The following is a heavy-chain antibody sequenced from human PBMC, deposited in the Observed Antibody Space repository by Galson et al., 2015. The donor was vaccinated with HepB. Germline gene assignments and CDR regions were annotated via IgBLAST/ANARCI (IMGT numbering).Heavy chain of an antibody. J-gene: IGHJ3*01. CDR2: IAFDGGTK. CDR1: GFSLGSYA. V-gene: IGHV3-30-3*01. CDR3: ARAVETAMVTFWGGGFHF. D-gene: IGHD5-18*01. Sequence: SLRLSCAASGFSLGSYAMHWVRQAPGKGLDWVAVIAFDGGTKYYAASVRGRFTVSRDNSKDSLYLEMNSLRPEDTAVYYCARAVETAMVTFWGGGFHFWGQGTVVTVSS.